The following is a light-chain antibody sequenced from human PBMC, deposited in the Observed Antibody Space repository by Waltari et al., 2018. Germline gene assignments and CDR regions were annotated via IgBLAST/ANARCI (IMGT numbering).Light chain of an antibody. J-gene: IGLJ1*01. Sequence: SALTQAPSASGSPGQSVTISCTGTSSDVGAYNYVSWYQQHPGKGPKVIIYEVDKRPGGVPDRCSGSRSGNTASLTVSGLQAEDEADYYCSSYAGSNNFVFGTGTTVTVL. CDR2: EVD. V-gene: IGLV2-8*01. CDR1: SSDVGAYNY. CDR3: SSYAGSNNFV.